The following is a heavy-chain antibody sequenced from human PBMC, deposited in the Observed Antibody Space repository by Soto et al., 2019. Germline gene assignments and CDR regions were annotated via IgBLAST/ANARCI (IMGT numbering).Heavy chain of an antibody. J-gene: IGHJ6*02. CDR3: ARGGGSYYGRYYYGMDV. CDR2: INAGNGNT. D-gene: IGHD1-26*01. V-gene: IGHV1-3*01. Sequence: ASVKVSCKASGYTFTSYAMHWVRQAPGQRLEWMGWINAGNGNTKYSQKFQGRVTITRDTSASTGYMGLSSLRSEDTAVYYWARGGGSYYGRYYYGMDVWGRGTTVAVSS. CDR1: GYTFTSYA.